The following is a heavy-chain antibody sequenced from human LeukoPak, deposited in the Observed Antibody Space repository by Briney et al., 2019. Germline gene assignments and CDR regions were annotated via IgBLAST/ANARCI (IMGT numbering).Heavy chain of an antibody. V-gene: IGHV3-48*03. CDR1: GFTFSSYE. CDR2: ISSSGSTI. CDR3: GRVSGWGYYSRGWAV. J-gene: IGHJ6*03. Sequence: TGGSLRLSCAASGFTFSSYEMNWVRQAPGKGLEWVSYISSSGSTIYYADSVKGRFTISRDNAKNSLYLQMNSLRAEDTAVYYWGRVSGWGYYSRGWAVGGKGPTVTVP. D-gene: IGHD2-15*01.